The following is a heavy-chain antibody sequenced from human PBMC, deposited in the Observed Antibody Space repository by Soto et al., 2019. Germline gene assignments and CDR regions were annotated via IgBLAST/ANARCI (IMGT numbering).Heavy chain of an antibody. J-gene: IGHJ6*02. D-gene: IGHD2-15*01. CDR2: VSGNGGTT. CDR3: ARDTLLCIEGGSGGSCYCYGMDV. V-gene: IGHV3-23*01. CDR1: GFTFSTFA. Sequence: PGGSLRLSCAGSGFTFSTFAMSWVRQAPGKGLEWISGVSGNGGTTYYADSVKGRFTVSRADSKNTLYLQMNSLRAEDTAVYYCARDTLLCIEGGSGGSCYCYGMDVWGQGTTVTVSS.